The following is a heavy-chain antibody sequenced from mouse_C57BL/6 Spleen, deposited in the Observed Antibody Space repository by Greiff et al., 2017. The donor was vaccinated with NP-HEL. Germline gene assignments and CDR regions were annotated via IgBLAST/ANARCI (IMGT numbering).Heavy chain of an antibody. D-gene: IGHD2-2*01. J-gene: IGHJ2*01. Sequence: QVTLKECGPGILQPSQTLSLTCSFSGFSLSTFGMGVGWIRQPSGMGLEWLAHIWWDDDKYYNPALKSRLTISKDTSKNPVFHKIANVDTAETATYYCALIERGPGDGYDGTYYFDYWGQGTTLTVSS. CDR2: IWWDDDK. V-gene: IGHV8-8*01. CDR1: GFSLSTFGMG. CDR3: ALIERGPGDGYDGTYYFDY.